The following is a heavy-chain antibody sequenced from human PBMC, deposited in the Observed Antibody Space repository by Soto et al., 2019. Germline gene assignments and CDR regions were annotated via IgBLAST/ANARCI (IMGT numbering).Heavy chain of an antibody. V-gene: IGHV1-18*01. CDR3: ARGRYGDY. CDR2: ISAHNGNT. CDR1: GYAFTTYG. J-gene: IGHJ4*02. D-gene: IGHD1-1*01. Sequence: QVHLVQSGAEVKKPGASVKVSCKGSGYAFTTYGITWVRQAPGQGLEWMGWISAHNGNTNYAQKLQGRVTVTRDTSTITAYRELGSLRSDYTAVYYGARGRYGDYWGQGALVTVSS.